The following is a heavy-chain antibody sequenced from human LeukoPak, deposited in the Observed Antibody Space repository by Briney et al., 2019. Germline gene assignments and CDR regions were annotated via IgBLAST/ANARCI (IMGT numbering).Heavy chain of an antibody. Sequence: GASVKVSCKASGYTFSSYGINWVRQAPGQGLEWMGWISTYNGNTNYVQHLQDRLTMTTDTSTSTAYMELKNLRSDDTAVYYCARDRTLGITIFGVAYYYYYMDVWGKGTTVTVSS. CDR2: ISTYNGNT. CDR3: ARDRTLGITIFGVAYYYYYMDV. J-gene: IGHJ6*03. D-gene: IGHD3-3*01. CDR1: GYTFSSYG. V-gene: IGHV1-18*01.